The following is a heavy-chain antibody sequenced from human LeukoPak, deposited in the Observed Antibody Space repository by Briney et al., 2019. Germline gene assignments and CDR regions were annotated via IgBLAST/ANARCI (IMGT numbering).Heavy chain of an antibody. CDR3: AKDIHGDYGGLDY. Sequence: GGSLRLSCAASGFTFSSYAMTWVRQAPGKGLEWVSTIINSGATTYYADSVKGRFTISRDNSKNTLDLQMNSLRAEDTAAYYCAKDIHGDYGGLDYWGQGTRVTVSS. CDR1: GFTFSSYA. J-gene: IGHJ4*02. CDR2: IINSGATT. D-gene: IGHD4-17*01. V-gene: IGHV3-23*01.